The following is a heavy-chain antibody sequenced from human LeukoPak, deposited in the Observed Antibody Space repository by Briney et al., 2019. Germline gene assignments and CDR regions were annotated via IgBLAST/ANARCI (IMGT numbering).Heavy chain of an antibody. D-gene: IGHD1-14*01. CDR1: GFTFSNSD. J-gene: IGHJ4*02. V-gene: IGHV3-30*03. CDR2: ISYDGSDK. CDR3: AGGGNSRYHLDY. Sequence: QPGGSLRLSCAASGFTFSNSDIHWVRQAPGKGLEWVAIISYDGSDKYYADSVKGRFTISRDNSKNRLYLQMNSLRAEDTAVYYCAGGGNSRYHLDYWGQGTLVTVSS.